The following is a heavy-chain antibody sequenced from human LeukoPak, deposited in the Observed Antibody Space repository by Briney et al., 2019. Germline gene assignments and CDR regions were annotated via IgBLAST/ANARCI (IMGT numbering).Heavy chain of an antibody. CDR1: GFTVGSSY. J-gene: IGHJ2*01. CDR3: ARDGGYDSSGYYYGWYFDL. V-gene: IGHV3-53*01. CDR2: IYSGDNA. Sequence: PGGSLRLSCAASGFTVGSSYMTWVRQAPGKGLEWVSIIYSGDNAYYADSVRGRFTISRDSSKNTLYLQMKSLRVEDTAVYYCARDGGYDSSGYYYGWYFDLWGRGTLVTVSS. D-gene: IGHD3-22*01.